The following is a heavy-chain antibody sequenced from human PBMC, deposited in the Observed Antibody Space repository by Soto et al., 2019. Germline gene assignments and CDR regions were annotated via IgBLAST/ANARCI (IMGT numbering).Heavy chain of an antibody. CDR3: ARGPTGSGNWFDP. Sequence: SETLYLTCTVSGGSISSYYWSWIRPPPGKGLEWIGYIYYSGSTNYNPSLKSRVTISVDTSKNQFSLKLSSVTAADTAVYYCARGPTGSGNWFDPWGQGTLVTVST. V-gene: IGHV4-59*01. J-gene: IGHJ5*02. CDR2: IYYSGST. D-gene: IGHD1-26*01. CDR1: GGSISSYY.